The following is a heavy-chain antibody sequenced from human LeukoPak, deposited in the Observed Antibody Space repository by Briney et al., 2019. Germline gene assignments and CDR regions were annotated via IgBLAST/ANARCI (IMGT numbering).Heavy chain of an antibody. D-gene: IGHD2-21*02. CDR1: GFTFSSYG. J-gene: IGHJ4*02. CDR2: IRYDGSNK. Sequence: SGGSLRLSCAASGFTFSSYGMHWVRQAPGKGLKWVAFIRYDGSNKYYADSVKGRFTISRDNSKNTLYLQMNSLRAEDTAVYYCAKESPVVTGDYWGQGTLVTVSS. V-gene: IGHV3-30*02. CDR3: AKESPVVTGDY.